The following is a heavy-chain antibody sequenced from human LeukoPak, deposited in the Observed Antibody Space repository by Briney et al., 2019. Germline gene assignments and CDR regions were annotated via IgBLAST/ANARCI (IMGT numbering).Heavy chain of an antibody. J-gene: IGHJ4*02. V-gene: IGHV1-2*02. CDR2: INPNSGGT. Sequence: ASVKVSCKASGYTFTGYYMRWVRQAPGQGLEWMGWINPNSGGTNYAQKFQGRVTMTRDTSISTAYMELSRLRSDDTAVYYCARIELLSFLLWGQGTLVTVSS. CDR1: GYTFTGYY. D-gene: IGHD5-18*01. CDR3: ARIELLSFLL.